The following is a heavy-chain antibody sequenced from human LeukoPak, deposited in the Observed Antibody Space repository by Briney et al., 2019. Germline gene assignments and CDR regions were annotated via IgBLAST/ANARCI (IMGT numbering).Heavy chain of an antibody. Sequence: SETLSLTCAVYGGSFSGYYWSWIRQPPGKGLEWIGSVSRSGSAYYNPSLNSRVTISVDTSKNQFSLKLSSVTAADTAVYYCAREPDRRLATYYFDYWGHGTLVTVSS. CDR3: AREPDRRLATYYFDY. J-gene: IGHJ4*01. CDR1: GGSFSGYY. D-gene: IGHD6-19*01. V-gene: IGHV4-34*01. CDR2: VSRSGSA.